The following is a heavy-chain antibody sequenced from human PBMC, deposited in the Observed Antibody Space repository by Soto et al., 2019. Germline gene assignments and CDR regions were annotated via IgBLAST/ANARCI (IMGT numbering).Heavy chain of an antibody. CDR2: IYHSGST. CDR3: ASGSGYSYGSVDY. Sequence: SETLSLTCAVSGGSISSGGYSWSWIRQPPGKGLEWIGYIYHSGSTYYNPSLKSRVTISVDRSKNQFSLKLSSVTAADTAVYYCASGSGYSYGSVDYWGQGTLVTVS. V-gene: IGHV4-30-2*01. D-gene: IGHD5-18*01. J-gene: IGHJ4*02. CDR1: GGSISSGGYS.